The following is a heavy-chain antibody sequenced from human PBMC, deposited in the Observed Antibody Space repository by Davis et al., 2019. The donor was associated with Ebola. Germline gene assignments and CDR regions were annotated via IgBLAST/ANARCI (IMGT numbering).Heavy chain of an antibody. CDR1: GGSVGSDY. J-gene: IGHJ6*02. Sequence: SETLSLTCTVSGGSVGSDYWSWIRQSPGKGLEWIAFISNGGRTIYNPSLRGRVTISIDTSKNQFSLKLSSVTAADTAVYYCARGSVVVVAATLYYYYGMDVWGQGTTVTVSS. CDR3: ARGSVVVVAATLYYYYGMDV. CDR2: ISNGGRT. V-gene: IGHV4-59*02. D-gene: IGHD2-15*01.